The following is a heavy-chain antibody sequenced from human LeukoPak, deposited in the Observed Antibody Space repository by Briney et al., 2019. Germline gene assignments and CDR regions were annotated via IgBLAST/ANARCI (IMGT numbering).Heavy chain of an antibody. CDR2: IQYDEGNK. CDR3: AKDNPVLDY. V-gene: IGHV3-30*02. D-gene: IGHD3-10*02. Sequence: PGGSLRLSCVASGFPFSGHGMHWVRQAPDKGLEWVSFIQYDEGNKFYAASVRGRFTISRDISKNTLYLQMNSLRAEDTAVYFCAKDNPVLDYWGQGTLVTVSS. J-gene: IGHJ4*02. CDR1: GFPFSGHG.